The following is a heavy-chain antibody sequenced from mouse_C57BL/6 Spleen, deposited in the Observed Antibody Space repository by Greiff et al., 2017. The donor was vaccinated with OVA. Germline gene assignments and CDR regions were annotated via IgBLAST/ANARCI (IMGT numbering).Heavy chain of an antibody. CDR2: IDPSDSET. V-gene: IGHV1-52*01. CDR1: GYTFTSYW. J-gene: IGHJ4*01. Sequence: QVHVKQPGAELVRPGSSVKLSCKASGYTFTSYWMHWVKQRPIQGLEWIGNIDPSDSETHYNQKFKDKATLTVDKSSSTAYMQLSSLTSEDSAVYYCARRCHSYALDYWGQGTSVTVSS. D-gene: IGHD6-1*01. CDR3: ARRCHSYALDY.